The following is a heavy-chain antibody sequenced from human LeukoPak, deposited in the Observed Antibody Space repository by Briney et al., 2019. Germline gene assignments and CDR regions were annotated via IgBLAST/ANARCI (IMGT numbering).Heavy chain of an antibody. Sequence: SETLSLTCAVYGGSFSGYYWSWIRQPPGKGLEWIGEINHSGSTNYTPSLKSRVTISVDTSKNKFSLKLSSVTAADTAVYYCARGVVPAAHDYWGQGTLVTVSS. CDR1: GGSFSGYY. CDR3: ARGVVPAAHDY. CDR2: INHSGST. J-gene: IGHJ4*02. D-gene: IGHD2-2*01. V-gene: IGHV4-34*01.